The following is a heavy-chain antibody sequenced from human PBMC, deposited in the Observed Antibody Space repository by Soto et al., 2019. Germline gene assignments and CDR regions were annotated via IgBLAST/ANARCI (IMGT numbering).Heavy chain of an antibody. CDR2: INHSGST. J-gene: IGHJ3*02. Sequence: TSETLSLTCAVYGGSFSGYYWSWIRQPPGKGLEWIGEINHSGSTNYNPSLKSRVTISVDTSKNQFSLKLSSVTAADTAVYYCGRVSGWGGVVAAPGVVFDIWGKGTRVTVPS. CDR3: GRVSGWGGVVAAPGVVFDI. V-gene: IGHV4-34*01. CDR1: GGSFSGYY. D-gene: IGHD2-15*01.